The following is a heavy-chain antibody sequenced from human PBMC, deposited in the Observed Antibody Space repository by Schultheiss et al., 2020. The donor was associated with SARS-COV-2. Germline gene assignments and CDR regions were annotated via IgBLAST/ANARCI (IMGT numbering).Heavy chain of an antibody. CDR1: GGSFSGYY. J-gene: IGHJ4*02. D-gene: IGHD6-19*01. CDR2: LYYTGST. CDR3: LAVAASWRNDY. V-gene: IGHV4-39*02. Sequence: SETLSLTCAVYGGSFSGYYWGWIRQSPGKGLEWIGSLYYTGSTSYNPSVNGRGTLSMDTSGNYFSLKLRAVTAADTAVYFCLAVAASWRNDYWGQGTLVTVSS.